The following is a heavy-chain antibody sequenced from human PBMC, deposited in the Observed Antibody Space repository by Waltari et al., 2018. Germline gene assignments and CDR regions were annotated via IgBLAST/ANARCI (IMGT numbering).Heavy chain of an antibody. D-gene: IGHD3-9*01. CDR1: GYTFIYYG. CDR2: GSGYNGNT. CDR3: ARGGDFEWSAYYFDF. J-gene: IGHJ4*02. V-gene: IGHV1-18*01. Sequence: QVQLVQSGTEVQKPGASVKVSCETSGYTFIYYGISWVRQAPGQGLEWMGWGSGYNGNTNYAQKFQDRVTMTTDTSTATAYMELKSLRSDDTAVYYCARGGDFEWSAYYFDFWGQGTLVTVSS.